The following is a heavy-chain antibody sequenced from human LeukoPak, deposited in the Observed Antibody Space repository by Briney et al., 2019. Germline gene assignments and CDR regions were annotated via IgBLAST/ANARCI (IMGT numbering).Heavy chain of an antibody. V-gene: IGHV3-21*06. D-gene: IGHD4-17*01. Sequence: SGGSLRLSCAASGFTFSSHSMNWVRQAPGKGLEWVSSISSSSSYIYYADSVKGRFTISRDNARSSLFLQMSNLRVEDTAVYFCARGATVTYYFDHWGQGILVAVSS. CDR3: ARGATVTYYFDH. J-gene: IGHJ4*02. CDR2: ISSSSSYI. CDR1: GFTFSSHS.